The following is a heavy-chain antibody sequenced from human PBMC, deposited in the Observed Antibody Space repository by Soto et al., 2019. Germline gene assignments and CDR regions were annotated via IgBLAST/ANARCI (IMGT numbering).Heavy chain of an antibody. D-gene: IGHD1-26*01. Sequence: QVQLVESGGGVVQPGRSLRLSCSVSGFTFSSHAMHWVRQAPGKGLEWVALISSDGGNKYYADSVKGRFTTSRDNSKNTMYLQMNSLTGEDTAVYYCARDGGGGSDFDLGYWGQEALVTVSS. CDR3: ARDGGGGSDFDLGY. CDR2: ISSDGGNK. CDR1: GFTFSSHA. J-gene: IGHJ4*02. V-gene: IGHV3-30-3*01.